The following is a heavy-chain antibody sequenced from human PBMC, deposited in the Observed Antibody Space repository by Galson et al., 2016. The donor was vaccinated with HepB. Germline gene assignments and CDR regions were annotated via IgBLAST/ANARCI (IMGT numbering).Heavy chain of an antibody. V-gene: IGHV4-34*01. CDR3: VRGDMVSEKRGFGCWYFDF. J-gene: IGHJ2*01. CDR2: INHSGSI. CDR1: GGPFSDYY. Sequence: SETLSLTCGVYGGPFSDYYWSWIRQPPGKGLEWIGEINHSGSINFNPSLTGRVIISVDTSKKQFSLKLSSVTAADTAIYYCVRGDMVSEKRGFGCWYFDFRGRGALVTVSS. D-gene: IGHD2-8*01.